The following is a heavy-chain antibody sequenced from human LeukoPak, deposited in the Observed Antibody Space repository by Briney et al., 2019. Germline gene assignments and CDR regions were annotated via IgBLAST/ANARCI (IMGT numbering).Heavy chain of an antibody. CDR3: ARADYYDSSGYYGGTNYYGMDV. Sequence: SETLSLTCTVSGGSISSGGYYWRWIRQHPGKGLEWIGYIYYSGSTYYNPSLKSRVTISVDTSKNQFSLKLSSVTAADTAVYYCARADYYDSSGYYGGTNYYGMDVWGQGTTVTVSS. V-gene: IGHV4-31*03. D-gene: IGHD3-22*01. CDR2: IYYSGST. J-gene: IGHJ6*02. CDR1: GGSISSGGYY.